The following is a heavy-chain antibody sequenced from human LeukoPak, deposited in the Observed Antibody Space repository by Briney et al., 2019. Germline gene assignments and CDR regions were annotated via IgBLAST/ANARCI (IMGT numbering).Heavy chain of an antibody. CDR3: ARVEAAAGFDAFDI. CDR2: ISAYNGNT. CDR1: GYTFTSYG. Sequence: ASVKVSCKASGYTFTSYGISWVRQAPGQGLEWMGWISAYNGNTNYAQKLQGRVTMTTDTSTSTAYMELRSLRSDDTAVYYRARVEAAAGFDAFDIWGQGTMVTVSS. J-gene: IGHJ3*02. V-gene: IGHV1-18*04. D-gene: IGHD6-13*01.